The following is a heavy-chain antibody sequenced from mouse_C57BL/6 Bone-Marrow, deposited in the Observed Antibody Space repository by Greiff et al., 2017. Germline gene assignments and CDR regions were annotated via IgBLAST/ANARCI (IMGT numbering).Heavy chain of an antibody. Sequence: EVQLQQSGAELVRPGASVKLSCTASGFNIKDDYMHWVKQRPEQGLEWIGWIDPENGDTEYATKFQGKATITADTSSNTAYLQLSSLTSEDTAVYYCTTGIYYGCDEGDYWGQGTTLTVSS. V-gene: IGHV14-4*01. J-gene: IGHJ2*01. CDR3: TTGIYYGCDEGDY. D-gene: IGHD2-2*01. CDR1: GFNIKDDY. CDR2: IDPENGDT.